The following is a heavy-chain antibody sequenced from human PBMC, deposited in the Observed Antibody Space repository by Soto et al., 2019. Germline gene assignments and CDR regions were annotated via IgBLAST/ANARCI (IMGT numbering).Heavy chain of an antibody. Sequence: GESLKISCKGSGYSFTSYWISWVRQMPGKGLEWMGRIDPSDSYTNYSPSFQGHVTISADKSISTAYLQWSSLKASDTAMYYCASLNPGIAADLYVLDFSGQGTSVIGSS. CDR3: ASLNPGIAADLYVLDF. CDR2: IDPSDSYT. CDR1: GYSFTSYW. V-gene: IGHV5-10-1*01. J-gene: IGHJ6*02. D-gene: IGHD6-13*01.